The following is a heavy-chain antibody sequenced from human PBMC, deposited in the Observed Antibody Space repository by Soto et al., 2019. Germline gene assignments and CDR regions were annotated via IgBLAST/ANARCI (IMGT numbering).Heavy chain of an antibody. V-gene: IGHV1-69*02. CDR1: GGTFSSYT. CDR3: ASKDIVATRNEGFYYYYYYMDV. J-gene: IGHJ6*03. CDR2: IIPILGIA. D-gene: IGHD5-12*01. Sequence: ASVKVSCKASGGTFSSYTISWVRQAPGQGLEWMGRIIPILGIANYAQKFQGRVTITADKSTSTAYMELSSLRSEDTAVYYCASKDIVATRNEGFYYYYYYMDVWGKGTTVTVSS.